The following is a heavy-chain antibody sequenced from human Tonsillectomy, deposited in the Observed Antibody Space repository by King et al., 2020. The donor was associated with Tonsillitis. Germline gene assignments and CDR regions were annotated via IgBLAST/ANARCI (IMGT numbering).Heavy chain of an antibody. D-gene: IGHD2-15*01. J-gene: IGHJ4*02. CDR2: ISYDGSNK. Sequence: VQLVESGGGVVQPGRSLRLSCAASRFTFSSYGMHWVRQAPGKGLEWVAVISYDGSNKYYADSVKGRFTISRDNSKNTLYLQMNSLRAEDTAVYYCAVELQYWSGGSCTPSPFDYWGQGTLVTVSS. V-gene: IGHV3-33*05. CDR3: AVELQYWSGGSCTPSPFDY. CDR1: RFTFSSYG.